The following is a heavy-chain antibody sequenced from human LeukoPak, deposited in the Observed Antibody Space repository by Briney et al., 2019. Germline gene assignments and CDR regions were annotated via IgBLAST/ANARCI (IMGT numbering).Heavy chain of an antibody. V-gene: IGHV3-74*01. J-gene: IGHJ4*02. CDR2: INSDGSST. D-gene: IGHD4-17*01. CDR1: GFTFSTYW. CDR3: ARDISTVTTGFDY. Sequence: GGSLRLSCAASGFTFSTYWMHWVRQAPGKGLVWVSRINSDGSSTSYADSVKGRLTISRDNAKNTLYLQMNSLRAEDTAVYYCARDISTVTTGFDYWGQGTLVTVSS.